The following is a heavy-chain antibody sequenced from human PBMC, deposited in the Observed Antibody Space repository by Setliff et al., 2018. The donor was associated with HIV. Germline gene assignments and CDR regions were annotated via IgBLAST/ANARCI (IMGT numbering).Heavy chain of an antibody. D-gene: IGHD2-15*01. CDR1: GYTFSSYG. V-gene: IGHV1-18*01. Sequence: GASVKVSCKASGYTFSSYGISWVRQAPGQGLEWMGWISASNGYTDYAQEFRDRVTLTTDTSTSTAYMELRSLTSDDTAVYYCARGYCGGGICYSPNWLDPWGQGTLVTVPS. CDR2: ISASNGYT. CDR3: ARGYCGGGICYSPNWLDP. J-gene: IGHJ5*02.